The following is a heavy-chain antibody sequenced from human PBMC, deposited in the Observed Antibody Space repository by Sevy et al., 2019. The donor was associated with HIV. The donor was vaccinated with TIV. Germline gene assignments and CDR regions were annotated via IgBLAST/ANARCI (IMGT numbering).Heavy chain of an antibody. CDR2: IYYSGST. CDR1: GGSISSGDYY. CDR3: ARAPEHIVVVTAVNAFDI. D-gene: IGHD2-21*02. Sequence: SETLSLTCTVSGGSISSGDYYWSWIRQPPGKGLEWIGYIYYSGSTYYNPSLKSRVTISVDTSKNQFSLKLSSVTAADTAVYYCARAPEHIVVVTAVNAFDIWGQGQWSPSPQ. J-gene: IGHJ3*02. V-gene: IGHV4-30-4*01.